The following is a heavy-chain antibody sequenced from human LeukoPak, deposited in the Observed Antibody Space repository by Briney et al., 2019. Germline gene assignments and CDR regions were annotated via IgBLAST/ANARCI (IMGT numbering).Heavy chain of an antibody. CDR3: ASMYYYDSSGYSYDAFDI. CDR2: ISSSSSYI. D-gene: IGHD3-22*01. Sequence: GGSLRLSCAASGFTYSSYSMNWVRQAPGKGLEWVSSISSSSSYIYYADSVKGRFTISRDNAKNSLYLQMNSLRAEDTAVYYCASMYYYDSSGYSYDAFDIWGQGTMVTVSS. V-gene: IGHV3-21*01. CDR1: GFTYSSYS. J-gene: IGHJ3*02.